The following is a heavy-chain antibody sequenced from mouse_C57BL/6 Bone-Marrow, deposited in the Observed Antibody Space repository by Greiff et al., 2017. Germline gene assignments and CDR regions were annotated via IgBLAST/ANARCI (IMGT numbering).Heavy chain of an antibody. Sequence: EVHLVESGGDLVKPGGSLKLSCAASGFTFSSYGMSWVRQTPDKRLEWVATISSGGSYTYYPDSVKGRFTISRDNAKNTLYLQMGSVKSEDTAMYYCARHGRLLYAMDYWGQGTSVTVSS. CDR2: ISSGGSYT. J-gene: IGHJ4*01. CDR1: GFTFSSYG. CDR3: ARHGRLLYAMDY. V-gene: IGHV5-6*01.